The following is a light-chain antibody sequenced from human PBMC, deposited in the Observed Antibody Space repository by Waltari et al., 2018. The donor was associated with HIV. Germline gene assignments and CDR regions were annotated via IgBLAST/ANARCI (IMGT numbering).Light chain of an antibody. V-gene: IGKV4-1*01. J-gene: IGKJ4*01. CDR3: QQYYSFPVT. Sequence: IAMTQSPDSLAVSLGERATIKCKSRQSVLYTSDNKNNVAWYQQKPGQPPKLLIYWASTRESVVPDRFSGSGSGTDFTLTISNLQAEDVAVYYCQQYYSFPVTFGGGTRVELK. CDR1: QSVLYTSDNKNN. CDR2: WAS.